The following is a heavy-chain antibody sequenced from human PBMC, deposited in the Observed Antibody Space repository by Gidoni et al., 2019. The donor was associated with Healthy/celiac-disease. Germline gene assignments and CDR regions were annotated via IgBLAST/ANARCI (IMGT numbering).Heavy chain of an antibody. Sequence: DVQLVQSGAEVKNPGESLRISCQGSGYRFTSYWISWVRQMPGKGLEWMGRIDPSDSYTNYSPSFQGHVTISADKSSSTAYLQWSSLKASDTAMYYCARHGYYDSSGNDAFDIWGQGTMVTVSS. D-gene: IGHD3-22*01. CDR3: ARHGYYDSSGNDAFDI. CDR1: GYRFTSYW. J-gene: IGHJ3*02. CDR2: IDPSDSYT. V-gene: IGHV5-10-1*01.